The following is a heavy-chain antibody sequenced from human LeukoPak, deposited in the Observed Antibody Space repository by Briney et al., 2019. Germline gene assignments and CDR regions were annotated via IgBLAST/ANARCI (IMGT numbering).Heavy chain of an antibody. CDR2: FDPEDGET. CDR3: ATVNSGSHFYFDY. D-gene: IGHD1-26*01. J-gene: IGHJ4*02. Sequence: ASVKVSCKVSGYTLTELSMHWVRQAPGKGLEWMGGFDPEDGETIYAQKFQGRVTMTRDTSTDTAYMELSSLRSEDTAVYYCATVNSGSHFYFDYWGQGTLVTVSS. V-gene: IGHV1-24*01. CDR1: GYTLTELS.